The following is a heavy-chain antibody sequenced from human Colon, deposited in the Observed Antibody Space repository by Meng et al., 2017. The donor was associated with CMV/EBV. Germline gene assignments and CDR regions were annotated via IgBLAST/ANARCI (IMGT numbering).Heavy chain of an antibody. CDR2: ISDDGGNQ. CDR1: GFIFSSYP. CDR3: ARTLVLAPASTHYYFDY. V-gene: IGHV3-30*04. Sequence: GGSLRLSCDASGFIFSSYPMHWVRQAPGKGLEWLAVISDDGGNQYYADTVRGQFTISRNTSENRVFLHMNGLRPEDTAMYYCARTLVLAPASTHYYFDYWGQGTLVTVAS. D-gene: IGHD2-2*01. J-gene: IGHJ4*02.